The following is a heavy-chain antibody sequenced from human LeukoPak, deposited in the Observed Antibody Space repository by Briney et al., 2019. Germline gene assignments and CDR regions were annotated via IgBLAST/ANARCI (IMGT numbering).Heavy chain of an antibody. V-gene: IGHV3-21*01. CDR3: ARDYSPPHYYDSSGYFDY. CDR1: GFTCSSYS. Sequence: KPGGSLRLSCAASGFTCSSYSMNWVRQAPGKGLEWVSSISTSSRYIYYADSVKGRFTISRDNAKNSLYLQMNSLRAEDTAVYYCARDYSPPHYYDSSGYFDYWAREPWSPSPQ. J-gene: IGHJ4*02. CDR2: ISTSSRYI. D-gene: IGHD3-22*01.